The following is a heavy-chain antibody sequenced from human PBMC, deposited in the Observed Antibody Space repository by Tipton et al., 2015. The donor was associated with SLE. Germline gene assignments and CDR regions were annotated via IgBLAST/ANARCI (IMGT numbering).Heavy chain of an antibody. Sequence: TLSLTCTVSGGSINSDNYYWSWIRQPAGKGLEWIGRIYTSGSTNYNPSLKSRVTISVDTSKNQFSLKLSSVTAADTAVYYCARDREGDYMDVWGKGTTVTVSS. CDR3: ARDREGDYMDV. CDR2: IYTSGST. D-gene: IGHD3-10*01. V-gene: IGHV4-61*02. J-gene: IGHJ6*03. CDR1: GGSINSDNYY.